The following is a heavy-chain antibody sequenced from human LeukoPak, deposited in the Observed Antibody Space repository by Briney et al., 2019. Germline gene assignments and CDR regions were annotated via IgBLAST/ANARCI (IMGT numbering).Heavy chain of an antibody. CDR1: GGSFSGHY. V-gene: IGHV4-34*01. Sequence: SETLSLTCAVYGGSFSGHYWSWIRQPPGKGLEWIGQISRRGNTNYNPSLKSRVTISVDTSKNQLSLKLSTVTAADTALYYCARHGEYYFDYWGQGTLVTVSS. D-gene: IGHD3-10*01. CDR2: ISRRGNT. CDR3: ARHGEYYFDY. J-gene: IGHJ4*02.